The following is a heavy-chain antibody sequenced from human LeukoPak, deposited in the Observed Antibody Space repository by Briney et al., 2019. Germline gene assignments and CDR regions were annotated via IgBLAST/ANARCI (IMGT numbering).Heavy chain of an antibody. Sequence: ASVKVSCKASGYTFTSYGISWVRQAPGQGLEWMGWISAYNGNTNYAQKFQGRVTMTRDTSTSTVYMELSSLRSEDTAVYYCARDGIAVAGCFDYWGQGTLVTVSS. J-gene: IGHJ4*02. CDR1: GYTFTSYG. CDR3: ARDGIAVAGCFDY. V-gene: IGHV1-18*01. CDR2: ISAYNGNT. D-gene: IGHD6-19*01.